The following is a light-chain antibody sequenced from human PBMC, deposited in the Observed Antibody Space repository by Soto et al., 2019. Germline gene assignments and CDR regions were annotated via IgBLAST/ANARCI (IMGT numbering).Light chain of an antibody. CDR2: QVS. V-gene: IGKV2-30*01. Sequence: DVVLTQSPLSLPVTLGQPASMSCRSSQSLEYSDGNTFLNWFHQRPGQSPRRLIYQVSNRDSVVPDRFTGSGSGTDFTLRISRVEAEDVGLYFCMQGTHWPWTFGQGTKVEI. CDR3: MQGTHWPWT. CDR1: QSLEYSDGNTF. J-gene: IGKJ1*01.